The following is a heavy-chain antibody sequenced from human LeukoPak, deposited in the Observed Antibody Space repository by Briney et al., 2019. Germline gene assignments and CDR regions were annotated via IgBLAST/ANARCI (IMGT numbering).Heavy chain of an antibody. V-gene: IGHV3-21*06. CDR3: ARAATGTFDY. Sequence: GGSLRLSCAASGFTFSSYSMNWVRQAPGKGLEWVSYISSSSTYIYYADSVKGRSTISRDNAKNSLDLQMNSLRAEDTAVYYCARAATGTFDYWGQGTLDTVSS. D-gene: IGHD1-7*01. J-gene: IGHJ4*02. CDR2: ISSSSTYI. CDR1: GFTFSSYS.